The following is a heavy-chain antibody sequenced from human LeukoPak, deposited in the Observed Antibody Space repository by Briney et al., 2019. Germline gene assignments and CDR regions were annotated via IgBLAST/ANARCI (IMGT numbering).Heavy chain of an antibody. CDR3: ARQGSAYYFDF. D-gene: IGHD2-15*01. J-gene: IGHJ4*02. V-gene: IGHV4-34*01. CDR1: GGSFSGYY. Sequence: SETLSLTCAVYGGSFSGYYWSWIRQPPGTGLEWIGEMNHSGSTNYNPSLKSRVTISVDTSEKQFSLQLNSVTAADTAVYYCARQGSAYYFDFWGQGLLVTVSS. CDR2: MNHSGST.